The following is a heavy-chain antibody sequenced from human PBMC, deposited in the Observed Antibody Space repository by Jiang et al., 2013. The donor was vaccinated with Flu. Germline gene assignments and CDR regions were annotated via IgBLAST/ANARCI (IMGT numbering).Heavy chain of an antibody. CDR1: GLTFNTHA. D-gene: IGHD3-22*01. J-gene: IGHJ4*02. V-gene: IGHV3-30-3*01. CDR3: ARDSGYDSSGYSPSH. CDR2: ISFDGSSE. Sequence: PGRSLRLSCVTSGLTFNTHAIHWVRQAPGKGLEWVAVISFDGSSEHYADSVKGRFTISRDNSRNTLYLQMYSLRPEDTAVYYCARDSGYDSSGYSPSHWGQGTLVTVSS.